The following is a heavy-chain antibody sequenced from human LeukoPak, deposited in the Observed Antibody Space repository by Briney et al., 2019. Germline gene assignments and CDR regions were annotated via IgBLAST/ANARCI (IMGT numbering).Heavy chain of an antibody. Sequence: PEASVKVSCKASGYTFTSYDINWVRQATGQRLEWMGWMNPNSGNTGYAQKFQGRVTMTRNTSISTAYMELSSLRSEDTAVYYCARSHHRLGGEFDYWGQGTLVTVSS. CDR2: MNPNSGNT. CDR1: GYTFTSYD. J-gene: IGHJ4*02. D-gene: IGHD2-15*01. V-gene: IGHV1-8*01. CDR3: ARSHHRLGGEFDY.